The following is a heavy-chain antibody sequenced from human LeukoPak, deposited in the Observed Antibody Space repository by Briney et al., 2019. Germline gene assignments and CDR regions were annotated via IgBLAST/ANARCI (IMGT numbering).Heavy chain of an antibody. D-gene: IGHD6-25*01. CDR3: AREWGNSGFDY. Sequence: GGSLRLSCSVSGFIFSSYAMRWVRQAPGKGLEWVAVISYDGNDKYYADSVKGRFTISRDSSENTLFLQMSSLRIEDTAVYYCAREWGNSGFDYWGQGTLVTVSS. V-gene: IGHV3-30-3*01. CDR2: ISYDGNDK. J-gene: IGHJ4*02. CDR1: GFIFSSYA.